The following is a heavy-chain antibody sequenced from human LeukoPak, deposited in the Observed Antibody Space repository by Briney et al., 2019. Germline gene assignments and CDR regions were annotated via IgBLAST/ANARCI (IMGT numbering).Heavy chain of an antibody. V-gene: IGHV3-30*02. Sequence: GGSLRLSCAASGFTFSTYGMQWVCQALGKGLEWVALIWNDGSNKYYADSVKGRFTISRDNSKNTLYLQTNSLRAEDTAVYYCAKEHTYSSGWFDPWGQGTLVTVSS. D-gene: IGHD6-19*01. CDR2: IWNDGSNK. J-gene: IGHJ5*02. CDR3: AKEHTYSSGWFDP. CDR1: GFTFSTYG.